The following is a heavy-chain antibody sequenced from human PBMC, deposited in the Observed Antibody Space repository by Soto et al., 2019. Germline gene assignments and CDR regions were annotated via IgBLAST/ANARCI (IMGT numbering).Heavy chain of an antibody. V-gene: IGHV4-34*01. CDR2: INHSGST. D-gene: IGHD5-18*01. CDR3: ARVVALSGYSYGYGPDY. J-gene: IGHJ4*02. Sequence: SEPRSLTCAAYGGSFSGYYWSWIRQPPGKGLEWIWEINHSGSTNYNPSLKSRVTISVETTKNQFSLKLSSVTAADTAVYYCARVVALSGYSYGYGPDYWGQGTLVTVS. CDR1: GGSFSGYY.